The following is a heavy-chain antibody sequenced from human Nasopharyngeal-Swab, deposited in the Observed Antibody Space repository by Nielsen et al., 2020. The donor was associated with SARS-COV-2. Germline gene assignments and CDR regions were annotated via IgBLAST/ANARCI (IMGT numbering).Heavy chain of an antibody. CDR2: IRSKAYGGTT. D-gene: IGHD3-3*01. Sequence: GGSLKLSFKASGFPFGDYALSWVCKAPGKGLEWVGFIRSKAYGGTTEYAASVKGRFTISRDDSKSIAYLQMNSLKTEDTAVYYCTREFWSGYPLYFDYWGQGTLVTVSS. CDR1: GFPFGDYA. V-gene: IGHV3-49*04. J-gene: IGHJ4*02. CDR3: TREFWSGYPLYFDY.